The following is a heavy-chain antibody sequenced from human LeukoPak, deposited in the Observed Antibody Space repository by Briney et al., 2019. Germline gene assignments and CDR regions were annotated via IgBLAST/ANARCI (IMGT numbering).Heavy chain of an antibody. V-gene: IGHV3-23*01. CDR2: ISGSGGST. CDR3: AKAGPYYYDSSGYAGHAFDI. CDR1: GFTFSSYA. D-gene: IGHD3-22*01. J-gene: IGHJ3*02. Sequence: TGGPLRLSCAASGFTFSSYAMSWVRQAPGKGLEWVSAISGSGGSTYYADSVKGRFTISRDNSKNTLYLQMNSLRAEDTAVYYCAKAGPYYYDSSGYAGHAFDIWGQGTMVTVSS.